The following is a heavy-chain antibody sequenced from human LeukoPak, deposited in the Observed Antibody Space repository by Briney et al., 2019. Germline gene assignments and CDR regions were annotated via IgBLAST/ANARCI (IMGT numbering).Heavy chain of an antibody. CDR2: ISWNSGSI. CDR1: GFTFDDYA. V-gene: IGHV3-9*01. D-gene: IGHD2-15*01. CDR3: AKDGGSSLSYYMDV. J-gene: IGHJ6*03. Sequence: GGSLRLSCAASGFTFDDYAMHWVRQAPGKGLEWVSGISWNSGSIGYADSVKGRFTISRDNAKNSLYLQMNSLRAEDTALYYCAKDGGSSLSYYMDVWGKGTTVTVSS.